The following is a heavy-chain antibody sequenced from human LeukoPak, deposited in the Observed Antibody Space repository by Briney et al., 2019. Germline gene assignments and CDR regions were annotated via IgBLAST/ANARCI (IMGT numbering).Heavy chain of an antibody. CDR2: ISHDGSDK. CDR3: AREGVQTTVDAFDI. Sequence: GGSLRLSCAASGFTLKIYPMHWVRQTPGKGLEWLSVISHDGSDKNNADSVKGRFIISRDNSKNTVFLQLDSLRPEDTAMYYCAREGVQTTVDAFDIWGLGTMVIVSS. CDR1: GFTLKIYP. V-gene: IGHV3-30*04. J-gene: IGHJ3*02. D-gene: IGHD4-17*01.